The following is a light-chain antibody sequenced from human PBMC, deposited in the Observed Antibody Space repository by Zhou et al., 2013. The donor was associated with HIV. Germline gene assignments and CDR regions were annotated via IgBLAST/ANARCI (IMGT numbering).Light chain of an antibody. J-gene: IGKJ5*01. V-gene: IGKV1-27*01. CDR1: QGIRDY. CDR2: GAS. CDR3: QQFHIYPVT. Sequence: DIQMTQSPSSLSASVGDRVTITCRASQGIRDYLAWYQHKPGKVPQLLIFGASTLQSGVPSRFSGSGSGTDFTLTIASLQPDDFATYYCQQFHIYPVTFGPGTRLEI.